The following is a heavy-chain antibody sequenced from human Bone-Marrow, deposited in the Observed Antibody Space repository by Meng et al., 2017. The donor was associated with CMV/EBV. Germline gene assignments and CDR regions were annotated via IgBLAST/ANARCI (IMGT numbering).Heavy chain of an antibody. CDR2: INWNGGST. D-gene: IGHD5-18*01. Sequence: GESLKISCAASGFTFDDYGMSWVRQAPGKGLEWVSGINWNGGSTGYADSVKGRFTISRDNAKNSLYLQMNSLRAEDTALYYCARVSYSYGTLFDDWGQGTLATVSS. J-gene: IGHJ4*02. V-gene: IGHV3-20*04. CDR1: GFTFDDYG. CDR3: ARVSYSYGTLFDD.